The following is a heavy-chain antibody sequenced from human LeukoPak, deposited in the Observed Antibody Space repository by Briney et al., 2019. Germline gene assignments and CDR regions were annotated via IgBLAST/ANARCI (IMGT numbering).Heavy chain of an antibody. CDR3: ARDGQPGAHYGLKSHGFDF. D-gene: IGHD3-10*01. V-gene: IGHV1-46*01. CDR1: GYTFTTYY. Sequence: ASVKVYCKASGYTFTTYYMHWVRHAPGQGLEWMGIINPSGAGATYAQNYQGRVTMTRDTSTATVYMELTSLRSEDTAVYYCARDGQPGAHYGLKSHGFDFWGQGTLVTVSS. J-gene: IGHJ4*02. CDR2: INPSGAGA.